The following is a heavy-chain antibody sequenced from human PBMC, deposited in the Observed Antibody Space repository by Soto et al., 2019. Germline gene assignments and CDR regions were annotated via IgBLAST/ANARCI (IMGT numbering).Heavy chain of an antibody. V-gene: IGHV3-33*01. CDR3: ARDFKREYDFWSGYFFHPYYYGMDV. Sequence: GGSLRLSCAASGFTFSSYGMHWVRQAPGKGLEWVAVTWYDGSNKYYADSVKGRFTISRDNSKNTLYLQMNSLRAEDTAVYYCARDFKREYDFWSGYFFHPYYYGMDVWGQGTTVTVSS. J-gene: IGHJ6*02. D-gene: IGHD3-3*01. CDR2: TWYDGSNK. CDR1: GFTFSSYG.